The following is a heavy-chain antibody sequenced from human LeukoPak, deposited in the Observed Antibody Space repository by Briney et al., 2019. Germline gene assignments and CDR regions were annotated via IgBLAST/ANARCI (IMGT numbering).Heavy chain of an antibody. CDR3: ASMRSGPGADAFDI. CDR1: GFTFSDYY. CDR2: ISSSGSTI. D-gene: IGHD2-2*01. V-gene: IGHV3-11*04. Sequence: GGSLRLSCAASGFTFSDYYMSWIRQAPGKGLEWVSYISSSGSTIYYADSVKGRFTISRDNAKNSLYLQMNSLRAEDTAVYYCASMRSGPGADAFDIWGQGTMVTVSS. J-gene: IGHJ3*02.